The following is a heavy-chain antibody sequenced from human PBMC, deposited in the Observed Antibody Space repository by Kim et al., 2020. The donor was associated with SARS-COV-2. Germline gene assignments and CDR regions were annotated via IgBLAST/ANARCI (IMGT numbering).Heavy chain of an antibody. V-gene: IGHV4-39*01. CDR3: ATGGQYLYYYGMDV. J-gene: IGHJ6*02. CDR1: GGSISSSGFY. CDR2: VYYGGRS. D-gene: IGHD2-15*01. Sequence: SETLSLTCAVSGGSISSSGFYWGWIRQSPGKGLEWIGSVYYGGRSYYNPSLKSRVTISGDTSKNQFSLNLSSVTAADTAVYYCATGGQYLYYYGMDVWGQGTTVTVPS.